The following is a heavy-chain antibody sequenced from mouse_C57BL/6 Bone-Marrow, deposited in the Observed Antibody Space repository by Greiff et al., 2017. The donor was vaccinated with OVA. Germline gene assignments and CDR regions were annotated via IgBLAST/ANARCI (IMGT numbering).Heavy chain of an antibody. CDR1: GYSITSGYY. CDR3: ARGATVVEDY. D-gene: IGHD1-1*01. CDR2: ISYDGSN. J-gene: IGHJ2*01. Sequence: QSGPGLVKPSQSLSLTCSVTGYSITSGYYWNWIRQFPGNKLEWMGYISYDGSNNYNPSLKNRISITRDTSKNQFFLKLNSVTTEDTATYYCARGATVVEDYWGQGTTLTVSS. V-gene: IGHV3-6*01.